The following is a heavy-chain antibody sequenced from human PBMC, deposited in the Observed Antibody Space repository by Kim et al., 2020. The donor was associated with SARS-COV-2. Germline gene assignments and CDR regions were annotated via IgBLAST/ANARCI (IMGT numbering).Heavy chain of an antibody. Sequence: GGSLRLSCAASGFNFNSHAMHWVRQPPGKGLEYVSGITTNGGRPYYEKSVKGRFTISRDNSKNTLDLQMGSLRVEDTAVYYCAREKGELLWGSFYYDYLDAPGTGPTVIVSS. D-gene: IGHD3-16*01. CDR3: AREKGELLWGSFYYDYLDA. J-gene: IGHJ6*03. CDR2: ITTNGGRP. V-gene: IGHV3-64*01. CDR1: GFNFNSHA.